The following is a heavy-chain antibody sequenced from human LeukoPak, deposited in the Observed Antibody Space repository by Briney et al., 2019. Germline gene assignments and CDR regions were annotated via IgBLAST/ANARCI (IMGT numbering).Heavy chain of an antibody. CDR2: ISGSGGST. D-gene: IGHD2-21*02. CDR1: GFTFSSYA. V-gene: IGHV3-23*01. J-gene: IGHJ6*02. Sequence: GGSLRLSCAASGFTFSSYAMSWVRQAPGKGLEWVSAISGSGGSTYYADSVKGRFTISRDNSKNTLYLRMNSLRAEDTAVYYCAKDGDIVVVTAIDVWGQGTTVTVSS. CDR3: AKDGDIVVVTAIDV.